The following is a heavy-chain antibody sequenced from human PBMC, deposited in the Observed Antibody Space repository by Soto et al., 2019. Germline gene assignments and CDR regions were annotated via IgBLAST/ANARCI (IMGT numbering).Heavy chain of an antibody. CDR2: IRNKGNNYAT. CDR1: GFTFSDSA. J-gene: IGHJ4*02. Sequence: PGGSLGLSCAASGFTFSDSAMHWVGQASGKGLEWVGRIRNKGNNYATAYTASVKGRFTISRDDSKNTVYLQMNSLKIDDTAVYYCTSRRDWTAVDPLDYWGLGTLVTVSS. V-gene: IGHV3-73*01. CDR3: TSRRDWTAVDPLDY. D-gene: IGHD5-18*01.